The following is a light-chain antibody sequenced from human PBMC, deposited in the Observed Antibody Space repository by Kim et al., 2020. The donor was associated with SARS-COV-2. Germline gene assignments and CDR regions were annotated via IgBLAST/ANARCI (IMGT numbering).Light chain of an antibody. CDR1: SSDVGGYNY. Sequence: GQSVTISCTGTSSDVGGYNYVSWYQQHPGKAPKLIISEVTTRPSGVPDRFSGSKSGNTASLTVSGLQAEDEADYYCSSYAGSNNVLFGGGTKLTVL. CDR3: SSYAGSNNVL. CDR2: EVT. J-gene: IGLJ2*01. V-gene: IGLV2-8*01.